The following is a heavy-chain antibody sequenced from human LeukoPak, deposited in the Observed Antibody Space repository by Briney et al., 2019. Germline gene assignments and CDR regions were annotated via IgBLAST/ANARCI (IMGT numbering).Heavy chain of an antibody. D-gene: IGHD3-9*01. CDR2: IKQDGSEK. J-gene: IGHJ4*02. CDR1: GFTFSSYA. V-gene: IGHV3-7*01. CDR3: ARATGILTGYYDPLFDY. Sequence: GGSLRLSCAASGFTFSSYAMHWVRQAPGKGLEWVTNIKQDGSEKYYVDSVKGRFTISRDNAKNSLYLQMNSLRAEDTAVYYCARATGILTGYYDPLFDYWGQGTLVTVSS.